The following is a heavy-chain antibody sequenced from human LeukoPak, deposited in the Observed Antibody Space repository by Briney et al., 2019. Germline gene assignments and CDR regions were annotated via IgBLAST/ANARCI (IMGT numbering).Heavy chain of an antibody. D-gene: IGHD6-13*01. CDR1: GFIFTSYG. CDR2: ISSNGNNE. Sequence: GGSLRLSCVASGFIFTSYGMHWVRQAPGKGLQRVALISSNGNNERCADSVKGRFSISRDNSKNTMYLRMNSLRAEDTAIYYCTRIKYSTSWSGDYWGQGALVTVSS. V-gene: IGHV3-30*19. J-gene: IGHJ4*02. CDR3: TRIKYSTSWSGDY.